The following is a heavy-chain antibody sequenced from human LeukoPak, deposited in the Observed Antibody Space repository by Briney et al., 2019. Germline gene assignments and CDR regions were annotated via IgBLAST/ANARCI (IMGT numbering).Heavy chain of an antibody. J-gene: IGHJ4*02. D-gene: IGHD5-24*01. CDR3: ASLRWLQVSIDY. Sequence: GGSLRLSCAASGFTFSSYEMNWVRQAPGKGLEWVSYISSSGSTIYYADSVKGRFTISRDNAKNSLYLQMNSLRAEDTAVYYCASLRWLQVSIDYWGQGTLVTVSS. CDR1: GFTFSSYE. CDR2: ISSSGSTI. V-gene: IGHV3-48*03.